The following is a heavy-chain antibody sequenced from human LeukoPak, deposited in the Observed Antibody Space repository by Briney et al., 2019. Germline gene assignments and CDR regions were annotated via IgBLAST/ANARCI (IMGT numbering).Heavy chain of an antibody. V-gene: IGHV3-7*05. Sequence: GGSLRLSCSASGLTLSSYWMTWGRQAPGRGRGRVANIKREGREEASVHSVQGRFTLSRDNATTPLYLQMYSLRAEGTAVYYCARGFELITVGGAMGKLNWFDSWGEGTLVTVSS. CDR2: IKREGREE. CDR3: ARGFELITVGGAMGKLNWFDS. J-gene: IGHJ5*01. D-gene: IGHD3-16*01. CDR1: GLTLSSYW.